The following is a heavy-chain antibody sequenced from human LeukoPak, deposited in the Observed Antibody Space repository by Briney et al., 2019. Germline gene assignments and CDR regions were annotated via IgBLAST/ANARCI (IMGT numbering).Heavy chain of an antibody. CDR3: ARGGDYVRAHYYYYMDV. D-gene: IGHD4-17*01. V-gene: IGHV1-18*01. J-gene: IGHJ6*03. CDR2: ISAYNGNT. CDR1: GYTFTSYG. Sequence: ASVKVSCKASGYTFTSYGISWVRQAPGQGLEWMGWISAYNGNTNYAQKLQGRVTMTTDTSTSTAYMELRSLRSDDTAVYYCARGGDYVRAHYYYYMDVWGKGTTVTVSS.